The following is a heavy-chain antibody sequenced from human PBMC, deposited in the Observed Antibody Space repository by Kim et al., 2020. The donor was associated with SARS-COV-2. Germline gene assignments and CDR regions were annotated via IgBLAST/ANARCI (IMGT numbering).Heavy chain of an antibody. D-gene: IGHD2-15*01. CDR1: GFTFSSYA. CDR3: ARVLAGYSSHFDD. V-gene: IGHV3-30-3*01. Sequence: GGSLRLSCAASGFTFSSYAMHWVRQAPGKGLEWVAVISYDGSNKYYADSVKGRFTISRDNYKNTLYLQMNSLRAEDTAVYYCARVLAGYSSHFDDGDQGT. CDR2: ISYDGSNK. J-gene: IGHJ4*02.